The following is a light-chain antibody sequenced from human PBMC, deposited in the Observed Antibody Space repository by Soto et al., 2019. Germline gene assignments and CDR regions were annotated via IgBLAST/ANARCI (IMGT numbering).Light chain of an antibody. CDR2: SGY. V-gene: IGKV3-15*01. CDR1: QSVSSS. J-gene: IGKJ1*01. Sequence: FVVTQSPATVSLSAGQRVTXTCRASQSVSSSVAWYQHKPGQSPRLVVYSGYKRSPGIPARFSASGSGTDFTLTISSLESDDFAIYYCQQRYSWLRVFGPGTKVDI. CDR3: QQRYSWLRV.